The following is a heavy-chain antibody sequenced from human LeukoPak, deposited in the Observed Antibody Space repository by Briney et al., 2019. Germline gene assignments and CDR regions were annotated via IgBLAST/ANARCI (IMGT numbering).Heavy chain of an antibody. Sequence: GGSLRLSCAASGFTVSSNYMSWVRQAPGKGLEWVSVIYSGGSTYYADSVKGRFTISRDNSKNTLHLQMNSLRAEDTAVYYCARAGGARRYFDYWGQGTLVTVSS. CDR2: IYSGGST. V-gene: IGHV3-53*01. CDR1: GFTVSSNY. J-gene: IGHJ4*02. CDR3: ARAGGARRYFDY. D-gene: IGHD3-10*01.